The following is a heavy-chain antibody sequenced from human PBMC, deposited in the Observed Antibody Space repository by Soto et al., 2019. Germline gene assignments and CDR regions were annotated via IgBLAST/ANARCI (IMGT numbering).Heavy chain of an antibody. V-gene: IGHV3-9*01. CDR2: ISWNSGNI. J-gene: IGHJ6*02. CDR1: GFTFHNYA. CDR3: ARDAYYDMGV. Sequence: GGSLRLSCAASGFTFHNYAMHWVRQAPGKGLEWVAGISWNSGNIDFGDSVKGRFTISRDNAKNSLYLQMNSLRPEDTAVYYCARDAYYDMGVWGQGTTVTVSS.